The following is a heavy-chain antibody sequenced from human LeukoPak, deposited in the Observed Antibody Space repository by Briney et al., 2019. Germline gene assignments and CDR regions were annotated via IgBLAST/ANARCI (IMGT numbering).Heavy chain of an antibody. J-gene: IGHJ4*02. D-gene: IGHD3-3*01. Sequence: PSETLSLTCAVYGGSFSGYYWSWIRQPPGKGLEWIGEINHSGSTNYNPSLKSRVTISVDTSKNQFSLKLSSVTAADTAVYYCARRDLYDFWSGSTPGHSDYWGQGTLVTVSS. CDR1: GGSFSGYY. V-gene: IGHV4-34*01. CDR2: INHSGST. CDR3: ARRDLYDFWSGSTPGHSDY.